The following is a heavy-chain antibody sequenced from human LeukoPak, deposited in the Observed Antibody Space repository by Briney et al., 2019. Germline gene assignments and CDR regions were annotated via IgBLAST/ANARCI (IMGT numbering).Heavy chain of an antibody. CDR3: ARDPPDSSRWFDP. CDR1: GFTFSSYA. J-gene: IGHJ5*02. D-gene: IGHD6-19*01. Sequence: PGGSLRLSCAASGFTFSSYAMSWVRQPPGKGLEWVSGISGSGGSTYYADSVKGRFTISRDNSKNTLYLQMNSLRAEDTAVYYCARDPPDSSRWFDPWGQGTLVTVSS. CDR2: ISGSGGST. V-gene: IGHV3-23*01.